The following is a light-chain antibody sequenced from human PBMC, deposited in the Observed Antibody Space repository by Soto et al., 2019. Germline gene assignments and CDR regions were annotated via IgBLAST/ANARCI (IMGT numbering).Light chain of an antibody. J-gene: IGLJ2*01. V-gene: IGLV1-44*01. CDR2: SDN. CDR3: AAWDVRFVV. Sequence: QSVLTQPPSASGTPGQRVTISCSGSRSNIGTNTVTWYQQLPGTAPKLLIYSDNQRPSGVPDRFSGSKSGTSASLAISGLQPDYVAAYYCAAWDVRFVVFGGGTKLTVL. CDR1: RSNIGTNT.